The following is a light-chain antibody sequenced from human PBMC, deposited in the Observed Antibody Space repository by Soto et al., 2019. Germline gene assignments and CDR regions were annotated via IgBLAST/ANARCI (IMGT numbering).Light chain of an antibody. CDR1: QGISSY. CDR3: QQLNSYPPYT. J-gene: IGKJ2*01. V-gene: IGKV1-9*01. CDR2: AAS. Sequence: DIQLTQSPSFLSASVGDRVTITCRASQGISSYLAWYQQKPGKAPKLLIYAASTLQSGVPSRFSGSGSGTEFTLTISSLQPEDFATYYCQQLNSYPPYTFGQGPKLEIK.